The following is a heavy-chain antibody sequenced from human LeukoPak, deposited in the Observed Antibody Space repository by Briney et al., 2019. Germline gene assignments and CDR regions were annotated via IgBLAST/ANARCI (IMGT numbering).Heavy chain of an antibody. J-gene: IGHJ4*02. CDR3: ARGELRSSSWHDY. CDR1: GGSISSSSYY. D-gene: IGHD6-13*01. V-gene: IGHV4-39*07. Sequence: PSETLSLTCTVSGGSISSSSYYWGWIRQPPGKGLEWIGSIYHSGSTYYNPSLKSRVTISVDMSKNQFSLKLTSVTAADTAMYYCARGELRSSSWHDYWGQGTLVTVSS. CDR2: IYHSGST.